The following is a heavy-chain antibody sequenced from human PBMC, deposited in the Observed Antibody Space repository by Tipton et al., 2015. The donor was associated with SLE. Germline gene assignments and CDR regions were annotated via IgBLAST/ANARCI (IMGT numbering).Heavy chain of an antibody. CDR2: ISDSGTL. Sequence: TLSLTCTVSGGSITSGAYYWGWIRQHPGKGLEWIGYISDSGTLYYNPSLKSRVTISVDRSKNQFSLNLSSVTAADTAVYYCARGLAMVRGDSMDYWGQGTLVTVSS. D-gene: IGHD3-10*01. V-gene: IGHV4-31*03. CDR3: ARGLAMVRGDSMDY. J-gene: IGHJ4*02. CDR1: GGSITSGAYY.